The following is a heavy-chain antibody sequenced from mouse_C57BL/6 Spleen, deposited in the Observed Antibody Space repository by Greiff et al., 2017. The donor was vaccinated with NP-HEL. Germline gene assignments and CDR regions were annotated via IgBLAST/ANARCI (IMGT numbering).Heavy chain of an antibody. CDR3: ARSYDGYYDYAMDY. CDR2: INPNNGGT. D-gene: IGHD2-3*01. V-gene: IGHV1-22*01. CDR1: GYTFTDYN. J-gene: IGHJ4*01. Sequence: EVQLQQSGPELVKPGASVKMSCKASGYTFTDYNMHWVKQSPGKSLEWIGYINPNNGGTSYNQKFKGKATLTVNKSSSTAYMELRSLTSEDSAVYYCARSYDGYYDYAMDYWGQGTSVTVSS.